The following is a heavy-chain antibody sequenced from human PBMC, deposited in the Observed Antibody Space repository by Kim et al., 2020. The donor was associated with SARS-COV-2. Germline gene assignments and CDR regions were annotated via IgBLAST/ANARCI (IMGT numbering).Heavy chain of an antibody. Sequence: GGSLRLSCAASGFTFSSYAMSWVRQAPGKGLEWVSAISGSGGSTYYADSVKGRFTISRDNSKNTLYLQMNSLRAEDTAVYYCAKGKAHWSIAHPFDPWGQGTLVTVSS. CDR3: AKGKAHWSIAHPFDP. CDR1: GFTFSSYA. CDR2: ISGSGGST. J-gene: IGHJ5*02. D-gene: IGHD6-6*01. V-gene: IGHV3-23*01.